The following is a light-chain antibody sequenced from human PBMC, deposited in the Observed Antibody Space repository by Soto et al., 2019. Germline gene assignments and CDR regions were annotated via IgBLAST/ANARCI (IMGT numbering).Light chain of an antibody. CDR1: SSNIGSNN. J-gene: IGLJ2*01. Sequence: QSVLTQPPSASGTPGQRVTISCSGSSSNIGSNNVNWYQQLPGTAPKLLIYSNHQRPSGVPDRFSGSKSGTSASLAISGLQSEDEADYYWAAWDDSLNGPVVFGGGTTLTVL. CDR2: SNH. CDR3: AAWDDSLNGPVV. V-gene: IGLV1-44*01.